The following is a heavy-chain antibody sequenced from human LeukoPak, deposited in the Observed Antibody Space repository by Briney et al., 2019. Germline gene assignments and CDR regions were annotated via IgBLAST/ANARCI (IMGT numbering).Heavy chain of an antibody. CDR2: FYNSGSS. CDR1: GGSISDYY. Sequence: SETLSLTCTVSGGSISDYYRGWIRQPPGKGLEWIGYFYNSGSSTYNPSLKSRVTISVDTSKEQFSLKLSSVTAADTAVYYCARVGYSSGWLKHDYWGQGTLVTVSS. J-gene: IGHJ4*02. CDR3: ARVGYSSGWLKHDY. V-gene: IGHV4-59*08. D-gene: IGHD6-19*01.